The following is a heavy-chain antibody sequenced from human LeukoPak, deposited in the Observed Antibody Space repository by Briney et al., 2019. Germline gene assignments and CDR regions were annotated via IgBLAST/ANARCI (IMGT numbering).Heavy chain of an antibody. CDR3: ARLSELELGAVPNDAFDI. J-gene: IGHJ3*02. V-gene: IGHV1-18*01. Sequence: ASVKVSCKASGYTFTSYGISWVRQAPGQGLEWMGWISAYNGNTNYAQKLQGRVTMTTDTSTSTAYMELRSLRSDDTAVYYCARLSELELGAVPNDAFDIWGQGTMVTVSS. CDR1: GYTFTSYG. CDR2: ISAYNGNT. D-gene: IGHD1-7*01.